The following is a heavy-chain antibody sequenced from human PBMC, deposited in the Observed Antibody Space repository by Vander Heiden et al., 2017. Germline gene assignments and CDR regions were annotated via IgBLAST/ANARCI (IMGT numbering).Heavy chain of an antibody. V-gene: IGHV3-9*01. J-gene: IGHJ4*02. CDR3: AKGGGQLWFNFDY. D-gene: IGHD5-18*01. Sequence: YADSVKGRFTISRDNAKNSLYLQMNSLRAEDTALYYCAKGGGQLWFNFDYWGQGTLVTVSS.